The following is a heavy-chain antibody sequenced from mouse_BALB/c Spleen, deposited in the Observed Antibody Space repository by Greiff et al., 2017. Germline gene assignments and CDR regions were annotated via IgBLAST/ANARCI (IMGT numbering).Heavy chain of an antibody. V-gene: IGHV3-2*02. CDR1: GYSITSDYA. D-gene: IGHD1-2*01. CDR2: ISYSGST. Sequence: EVQLQQSGPGLVKPSQSLSLTCTVTGYSITSDYAWNWIRQFPGNKLEWMGYISYSGSTSYNPSLKSRISITRDTSKNQFFLQLNSVTTEDTATYYCASYYGPAWFAYWGQGTLVTVSA. J-gene: IGHJ3*01. CDR3: ASYYGPAWFAY.